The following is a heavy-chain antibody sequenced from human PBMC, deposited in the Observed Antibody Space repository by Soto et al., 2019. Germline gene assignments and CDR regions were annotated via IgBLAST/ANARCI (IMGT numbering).Heavy chain of an antibody. Sequence: GGSLRLSCAASGFTFSSYGMHWVRQAPGKGLEWVAVISYDGSNKYYADSVKGRFTISRDNSKNTLYLQMNSLRAEDTAVYYCAKRVRFLEWFKDDAFDIWGQGTMVTVSS. CDR2: ISYDGSNK. CDR1: GFTFSSYG. V-gene: IGHV3-30*18. J-gene: IGHJ3*02. CDR3: AKRVRFLEWFKDDAFDI. D-gene: IGHD3-3*01.